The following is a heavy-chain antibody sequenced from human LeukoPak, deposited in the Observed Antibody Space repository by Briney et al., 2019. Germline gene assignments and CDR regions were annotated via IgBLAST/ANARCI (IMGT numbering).Heavy chain of an antibody. D-gene: IGHD2-15*01. Sequence: ASVKVSCKASGGTFSSYAISWVRQAPGQGLEWMGIINPSGGSTSYAQKFQGRVAMTRDTSTSTVYMELSSLRSEDTAVYYCARLVEEETNVDYWGQGTLVTVSS. V-gene: IGHV1-46*01. CDR3: ARLVEEETNVDY. CDR1: GGTFSSYA. J-gene: IGHJ4*02. CDR2: INPSGGST.